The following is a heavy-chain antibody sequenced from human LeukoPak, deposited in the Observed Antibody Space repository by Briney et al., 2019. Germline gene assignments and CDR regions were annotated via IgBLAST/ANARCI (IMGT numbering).Heavy chain of an antibody. V-gene: IGHV3-21*04. CDR2: ISSSSYI. CDR3: ARRGGVRRITMIVVGPNGYGMDV. J-gene: IGHJ6*02. Sequence: GGSLRLSCAASGFTFSSYSMNWVRQAPGKGLEWVSSISSSSYIYYADSVKGRFTISRDNAKNSLYLQMNSLRSDDTAVYYCARRGGVRRITMIVVGPNGYGMDVWGQGTTVTVSS. D-gene: IGHD3-22*01. CDR1: GFTFSSYS.